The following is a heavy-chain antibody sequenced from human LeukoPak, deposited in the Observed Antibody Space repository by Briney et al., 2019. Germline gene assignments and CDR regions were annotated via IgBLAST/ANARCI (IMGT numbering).Heavy chain of an antibody. CDR3: ARHLRDGYNSGEDAFDI. CDR2: IYPGDSDT. CDR1: GYSFTSYW. J-gene: IGHJ3*02. Sequence: GESLKISCKGSGYSFTSYWIGWVRQVPGKGLEWMGIIYPGDSDTRYSPSFQGQVTISADKSIRTAYLQWSSLKASDTAMYYCARHLRDGYNSGEDAFDIWGQGTMVTVSS. D-gene: IGHD5-24*01. V-gene: IGHV5-51*01.